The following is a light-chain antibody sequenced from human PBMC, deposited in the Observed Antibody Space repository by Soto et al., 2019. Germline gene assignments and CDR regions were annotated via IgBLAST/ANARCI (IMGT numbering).Light chain of an antibody. Sequence: EIVLTQSPGTLSLSPGERATLSCRASQSVSSSYLAWYQQKPGQAPRLLIYGAYTRATGIPARFSGSGSGTDFTLTIGSLQSEDSAVYYCQHYNNWLTWTFGQGTKVDI. V-gene: IGKV3-15*01. CDR1: QSVSSSY. J-gene: IGKJ1*01. CDR3: QHYNNWLTWT. CDR2: GAY.